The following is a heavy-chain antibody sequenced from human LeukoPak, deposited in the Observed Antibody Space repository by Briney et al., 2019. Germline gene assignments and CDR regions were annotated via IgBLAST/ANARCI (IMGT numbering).Heavy chain of an antibody. J-gene: IGHJ4*02. CDR1: GFTFSSYW. D-gene: IGHD6-19*01. CDR2: INSDGSST. V-gene: IGHV3-74*01. CDR3: ARDEAAAPSGIAVAGTNLDY. Sequence: PGGSLRLSCAASGFTFSSYWMHWVRQAPGKGLVWVSRINSDGSSTSYADSVKGRFTISRDNAKNTLYLQMNSLRAEDTAVYYCARDEAAAPSGIAVAGTNLDYWGPGTLVTVSS.